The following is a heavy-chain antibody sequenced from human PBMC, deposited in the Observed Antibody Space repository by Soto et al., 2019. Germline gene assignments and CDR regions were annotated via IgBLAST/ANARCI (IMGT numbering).Heavy chain of an antibody. Sequence: SGPTLVNPTQTLTLTCTFSGFSLSTSGVGVGWIRQPPGKALEWLALIYWDDDKRYSPSLKSRLTITKDTSKNQVVLTMTNMDPVDTATYYCARVLHHPGVSYSSSSPFDYWGQGTLVTVSS. J-gene: IGHJ4*02. V-gene: IGHV2-5*02. CDR2: IYWDDDK. CDR3: ARVLHHPGVSYSSSSPFDY. D-gene: IGHD6-6*01. CDR1: GFSLSTSGVG.